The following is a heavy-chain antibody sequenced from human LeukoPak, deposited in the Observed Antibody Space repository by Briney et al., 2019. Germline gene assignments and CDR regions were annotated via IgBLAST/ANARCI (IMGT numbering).Heavy chain of an antibody. CDR1: GFTFSSYW. V-gene: IGHV3-74*01. CDR2: INSDGSST. D-gene: IGHD5-18*01. J-gene: IGHJ4*02. CDR3: ARGSYGYDY. Sequence: GGSLRLSCAASGFTFSSYWMHWVRQGPGKGLVWVSRINSDGSSTTYADSVKGRFTISRDNAKNTLYLQMNSLRAEDTAVYYFARGSYGYDYWGPGNLVTVSS.